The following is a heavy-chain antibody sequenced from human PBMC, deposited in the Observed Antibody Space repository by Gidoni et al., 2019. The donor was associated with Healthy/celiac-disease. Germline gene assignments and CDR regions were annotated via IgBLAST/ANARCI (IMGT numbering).Heavy chain of an antibody. Sequence: QVQLVESGGGVVQPGRSLRLSCAASGFPFSSYAMHWVRQAPGKGLEWVAVISYDGSNKYYADSVKGRFTISRDNSKNTLYLQMNSLRAEDTAVYYCARDLTRSKKKLTGEPKEYGMDVWGQGTTVTVSS. D-gene: IGHD7-27*01. CDR2: ISYDGSNK. CDR3: ARDLTRSKKKLTGEPKEYGMDV. J-gene: IGHJ6*02. CDR1: GFPFSSYA. V-gene: IGHV3-30-3*01.